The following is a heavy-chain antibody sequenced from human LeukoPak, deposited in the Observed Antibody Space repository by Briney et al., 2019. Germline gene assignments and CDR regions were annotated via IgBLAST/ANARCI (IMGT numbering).Heavy chain of an antibody. CDR1: VFTFSSYS. Sequence: GGSLRLSCVASVFTFSSYSMNWVRQSPGKGLKWVSYISSTTTTTYYADSVKGRFSISRDNAENSLYLQMNSLRDEDTAVYYCVASMTTWGTFDIWGQGTMVTVSS. J-gene: IGHJ3*02. V-gene: IGHV3-48*02. CDR2: ISSTTTTT. D-gene: IGHD6-19*01. CDR3: VASMTTWGTFDI.